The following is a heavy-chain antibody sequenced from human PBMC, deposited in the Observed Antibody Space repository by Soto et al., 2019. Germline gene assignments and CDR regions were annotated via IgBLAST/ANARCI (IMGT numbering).Heavy chain of an antibody. Sequence: GGSLRLSCAASGFTFSNAWMSWVRQAPGKGLEWVGRIKSKTDGGTSDYAAPVKGRLNISRDDSKNTLYLQMNSLKTEETAEYYCLTSSQDDSFDIWGQGTMVTVSS. V-gene: IGHV3-15*01. J-gene: IGHJ3*02. D-gene: IGHD3-3*01. CDR1: GFTFSNAW. CDR3: LTSSQDDSFDI. CDR2: IKSKTDGGTS.